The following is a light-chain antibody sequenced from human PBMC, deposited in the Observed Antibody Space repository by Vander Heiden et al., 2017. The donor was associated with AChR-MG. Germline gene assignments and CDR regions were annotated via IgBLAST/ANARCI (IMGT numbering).Light chain of an antibody. CDR3: QADDTDNQV. CDR2: EDD. Sequence: FMLTQPPSVSESPGTTVIISCTRSSGSSASNFVQWYQQRPGSAPTTVIYEDDHRPSGVPDRFSGSIDTASNSASITSAGLKTEDEADYDGQADDTDNQVFGTGTKVTVL. J-gene: IGLJ1*01. CDR1: SGSSASNF. V-gene: IGLV6-57*04.